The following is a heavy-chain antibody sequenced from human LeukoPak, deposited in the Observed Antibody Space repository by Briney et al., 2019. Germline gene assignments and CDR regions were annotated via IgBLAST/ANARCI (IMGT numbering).Heavy chain of an antibody. D-gene: IGHD3-22*01. CDR3: ARHLPYYYDTSGYFRPSSFYYYYKDV. J-gene: IGHJ6*03. CDR1: GGSISSSSYY. Sequence: SETLSLTCTVSGGSISSSSYYWGWIRQPPGKGLEWIGSIYHSGSTYYNPSLKSRVTIYVDTSKNQFSLKLSSVTAAETAVYYCARHLPYYYDTSGYFRPSSFYYYYKDVWGKGTTVTISS. V-gene: IGHV4-39*01. CDR2: IYHSGST.